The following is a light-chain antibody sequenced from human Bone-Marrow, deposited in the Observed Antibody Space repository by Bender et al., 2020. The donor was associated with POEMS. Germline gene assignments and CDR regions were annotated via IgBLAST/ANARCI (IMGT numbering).Light chain of an antibody. CDR1: GMPHQY. V-gene: IGLV3-25*03. CDR3: QSADSSGTYVV. Sequence: SYELTQPPSVSVSPGQTARITCSGDGMPHQYAYWYQQKPGQAPVVVIYKDTERPSVIPERFSGSSSGTTVTLTISGVQAEDEADYYCQSADSSGTYVVFGGGTKLTVL. CDR2: KDT. J-gene: IGLJ2*01.